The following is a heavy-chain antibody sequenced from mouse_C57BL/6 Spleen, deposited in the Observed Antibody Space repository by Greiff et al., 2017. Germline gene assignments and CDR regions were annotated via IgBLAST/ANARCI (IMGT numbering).Heavy chain of an antibody. CDR3: ARPITGTSAMDY. V-gene: IGHV5-6*01. CDR1: GFTFSSYG. Sequence: EVHLVESGGDLVKPGGSLKLSCAASGFTFSSYGMSWVRQTPDQRLEWVATISSGGSYTYYQDRVKGRFTISKDNAKNTLYLQMSSLKSEDTAMYYCARPITGTSAMDYWGQGTSVTVSS. CDR2: ISSGGSYT. D-gene: IGHD4-1*01. J-gene: IGHJ4*01.